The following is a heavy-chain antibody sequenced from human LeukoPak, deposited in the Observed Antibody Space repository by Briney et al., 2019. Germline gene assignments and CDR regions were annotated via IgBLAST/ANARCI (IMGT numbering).Heavy chain of an antibody. CDR1: GASIVGSY. D-gene: IGHD3-9*01. Sequence: SETLSLTCTVSGASIVGSYWTWIRQSPGEGLQYVGYIYNTVDVNYSPSLKSRVTISIDMSRNQFSLTLNSVTTVDTAIYYCARGRHYDITGFNPTYYFDSWGQGALVTVSS. J-gene: IGHJ4*02. V-gene: IGHV4-59*01. CDR2: IYNTVDV. CDR3: ARGRHYDITGFNPTYYFDS.